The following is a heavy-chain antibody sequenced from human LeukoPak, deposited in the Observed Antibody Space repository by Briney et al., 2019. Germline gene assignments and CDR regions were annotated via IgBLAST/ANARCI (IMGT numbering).Heavy chain of an antibody. V-gene: IGHV4-59*08. CDR1: GGSISSYY. CDR2: INYSGTT. Sequence: SETLSLTCTVSGGSISSYYWSWIRRPPGKGLEWIGYINYSGTTNYNPSLKSRVTISVDTSKNQFSLKLSSVTAADTAVYYCARHDSTGYYIFDYWGQGSLVTVSS. J-gene: IGHJ4*02. D-gene: IGHD3-22*01. CDR3: ARHDSTGYYIFDY.